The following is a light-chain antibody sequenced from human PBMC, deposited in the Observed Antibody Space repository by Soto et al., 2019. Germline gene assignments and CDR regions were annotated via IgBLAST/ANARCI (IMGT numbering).Light chain of an antibody. CDR1: QGLSGW. J-gene: IGKJ5*01. CDR3: QRANTLPIT. V-gene: IGKV1D-12*01. CDR2: SGS. Sequence: DIQMTQSPSSVSASVGDRVTITCRASQGLSGWLAWYQQKPGKAPKLLIYSGSSLQSGVSSRFSASGGGTDFTLTISSLQSSDFATLYYQRANTLPITFGQGTRLEIK.